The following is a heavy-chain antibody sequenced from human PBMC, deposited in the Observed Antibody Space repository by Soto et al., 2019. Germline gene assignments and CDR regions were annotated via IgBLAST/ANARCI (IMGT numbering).Heavy chain of an antibody. D-gene: IGHD2-2*01. V-gene: IGHV1-18*04. CDR1: GYTFTSYG. Sequence: ASVKVSCKASGYTFTSYGISWVRQAPGQGLEWMGWISAYNGNTNYAQKLQGRVTMTTDTSTSTAYMELRSLRSDDTAVYYCARFLQMQPAALPYNWFDPWGQGTLVTVSS. CDR3: ARFLQMQPAALPYNWFDP. CDR2: ISAYNGNT. J-gene: IGHJ5*02.